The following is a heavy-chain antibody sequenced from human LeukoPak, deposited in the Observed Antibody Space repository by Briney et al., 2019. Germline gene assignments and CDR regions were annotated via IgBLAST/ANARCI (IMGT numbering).Heavy chain of an antibody. J-gene: IGHJ4*02. CDR1: GFTFSSYA. Sequence: GGSLRLSCAASGFTFSSYAMHWVRQAPGKGLEWVAVIWYDGSNENYAGSVRGRFTVSRDNSKNTLYLHMNSLRAEDTAVYYCARVAMSDSSGYCDCWGQGTLVTVSS. CDR2: IWYDGSNE. V-gene: IGHV3-33*01. CDR3: ARVAMSDSSGYCDC. D-gene: IGHD3-22*01.